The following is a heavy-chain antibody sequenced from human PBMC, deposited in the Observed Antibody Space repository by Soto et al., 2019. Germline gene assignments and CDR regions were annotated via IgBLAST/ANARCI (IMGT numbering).Heavy chain of an antibody. D-gene: IGHD4-17*01. CDR3: ARAVGYGDYVFDY. CDR2: IYSGGST. V-gene: IGHV3-53*01. CDR1: GFTVSSNY. J-gene: IGHJ4*02. Sequence: GGSLRLSCAASGFTVSSNYMSWVRQAPGKGLEWVSVIYSGGSTYYADSVKGRFTISRDNSKNPLYLQMNSLRAEDTAVYYCARAVGYGDYVFDYWGQGTLVTVSA.